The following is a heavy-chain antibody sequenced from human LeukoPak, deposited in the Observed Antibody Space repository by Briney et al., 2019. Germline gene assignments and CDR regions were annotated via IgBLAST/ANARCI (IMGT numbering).Heavy chain of an antibody. D-gene: IGHD2-2*01. Sequence: ASVKVSCKASGYTFTSYGISWVRQAPGQGLEWMGWISAYNGNTNYAQKLQGRVTMTTDTSTSTAYMELSRLRSDDTAVYYCALGYCSSTSCYPHDYWGQGTLVTVSS. CDR2: ISAYNGNT. V-gene: IGHV1-18*01. CDR1: GYTFTSYG. J-gene: IGHJ4*02. CDR3: ALGYCSSTSCYPHDY.